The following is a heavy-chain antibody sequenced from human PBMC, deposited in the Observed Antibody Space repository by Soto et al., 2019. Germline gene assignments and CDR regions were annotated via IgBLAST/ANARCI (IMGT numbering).Heavy chain of an antibody. CDR3: ALKHSTRWAYFYYYMDV. J-gene: IGHJ6*03. Sequence: EVQLVESGGGLVQPGGSLRLSCAASGFTFRSYWMHWVRQAPGKGLAWVARISSDGSSTSYADSVKGRFTISRDNAKNTLYLQMNSLRAEDTAVYYCALKHSTRWAYFYYYMDVWGKGTTVTVSS. D-gene: IGHD2-2*01. CDR2: ISSDGSST. CDR1: GFTFRSYW. V-gene: IGHV3-74*01.